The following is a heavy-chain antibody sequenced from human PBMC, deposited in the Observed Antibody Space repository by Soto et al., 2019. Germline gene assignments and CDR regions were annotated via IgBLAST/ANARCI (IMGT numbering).Heavy chain of an antibody. Sequence: PSETLSLTCTVSGGSICSGGYYWSWIRQHPGKGLEWIGYIYYSGSTYYNPSLKSRVTISVDTSKNQFSLKLSSVTAADTAVYHCARDPGRYYYMDVWGKGTTVTVSS. J-gene: IGHJ6*03. CDR3: ARDPGRYYYMDV. CDR2: IYYSGST. CDR1: GGSICSGGYY. V-gene: IGHV4-31*03.